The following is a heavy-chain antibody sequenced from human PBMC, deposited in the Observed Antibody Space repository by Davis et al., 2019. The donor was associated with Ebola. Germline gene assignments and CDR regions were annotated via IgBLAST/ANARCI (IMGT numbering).Heavy chain of an antibody. CDR3: ARAHTHIVVVPAARGYGMDV. J-gene: IGHJ6*02. D-gene: IGHD2-2*01. Sequence: SVKVSCKASGGTFSSYAISWVRQAPGQGLEWMGGIIPIFGTANYAQKFQGRVTITADKSTSTAYMELSSLRSEDTAVYYCARAHTHIVVVPAARGYGMDVWGQGTTVTVSS. CDR1: GGTFSSYA. CDR2: IIPIFGTA. V-gene: IGHV1-69*06.